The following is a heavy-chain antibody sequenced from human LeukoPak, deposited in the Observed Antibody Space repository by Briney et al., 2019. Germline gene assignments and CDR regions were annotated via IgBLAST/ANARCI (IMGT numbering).Heavy chain of an antibody. J-gene: IGHJ4*02. CDR1: GFTSSSYG. Sequence: GGSLRLSCAASGFTSSSYGMHWVRQAPGKGLEWVAVISYDGSNKYYADSVKGRFTISRDNSKNTLYLQMDSLRAEDTAVYYCAKDPTLASGWYEYYFDYWGQGTLVTVSS. D-gene: IGHD6-19*01. CDR3: AKDPTLASGWYEYYFDY. V-gene: IGHV3-30*18. CDR2: ISYDGSNK.